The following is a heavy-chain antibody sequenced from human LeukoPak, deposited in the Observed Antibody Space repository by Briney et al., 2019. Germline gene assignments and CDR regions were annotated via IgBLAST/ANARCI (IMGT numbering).Heavy chain of an antibody. V-gene: IGHV3-7*04. CDR1: GFTFSSYW. CDR3: ARGMDV. J-gene: IGHJ6*02. Sequence: TGGSLRLSCAASGFTFSSYWMNWVRQAPGKGLEWVANIKEDGSKKYYVASAKGRFTISRDNAKTSLYLQMNSLRVEDTAVYYCARGMDVWGQGTTVTVSS. CDR2: IKEDGSKK.